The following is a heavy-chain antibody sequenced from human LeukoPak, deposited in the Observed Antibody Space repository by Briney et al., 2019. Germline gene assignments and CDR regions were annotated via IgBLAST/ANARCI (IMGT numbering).Heavy chain of an antibody. D-gene: IGHD6-13*01. CDR2: ISWNSGSI. CDR1: GFTFDDYA. CDR3: ARDSSSPMATLRF. V-gene: IGHV3-9*01. J-gene: IGHJ4*02. Sequence: PGRSLRLSCAASGFTFDDYAMHWVRQAPGKGLEWVSGISWNSGSIGYADSVKGRFTISRDNAKNTLYLQMNSLRAEDTAVYYCARDSSSPMATLRFWGQGTLVTVSS.